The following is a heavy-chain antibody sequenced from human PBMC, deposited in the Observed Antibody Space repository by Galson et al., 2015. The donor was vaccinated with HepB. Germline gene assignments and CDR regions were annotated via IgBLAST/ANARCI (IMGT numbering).Heavy chain of an antibody. D-gene: IGHD2-15*01. Sequence: SLRLSCAASGFTFSSYSMNWVRQAPGKGLEWVSSISSSSYIYYADSVKGRFTISRDNAKDSLYLQMNSLRAEDTAVYYCARDRIGSGYYYYYGMDVWGQGTTVTVSS. CDR2: ISSSSYI. J-gene: IGHJ6*02. CDR3: ARDRIGSGYYYYYGMDV. CDR1: GFTFSSYS. V-gene: IGHV3-21*01.